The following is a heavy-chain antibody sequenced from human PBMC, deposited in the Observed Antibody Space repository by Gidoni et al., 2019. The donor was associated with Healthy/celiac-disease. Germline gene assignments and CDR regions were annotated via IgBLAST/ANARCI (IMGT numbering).Heavy chain of an antibody. V-gene: IGHV1-46*03. D-gene: IGHD2-2*01. J-gene: IGHJ6*02. CDR1: GYTFTSYY. CDR3: ARAQYCSSTSCPYYYYYGMDV. Sequence: QVQLVQSGAEVKKPGASVTVSCKASGYTFTSYYMHWVRQATGQGLEWRGIINPSGGSTSYAQKFQGRVTMTRDTSTSTVYMELSSLRSEDTAVYYCARAQYCSSTSCPYYYYYGMDVWGQGTTVTVSS. CDR2: INPSGGST.